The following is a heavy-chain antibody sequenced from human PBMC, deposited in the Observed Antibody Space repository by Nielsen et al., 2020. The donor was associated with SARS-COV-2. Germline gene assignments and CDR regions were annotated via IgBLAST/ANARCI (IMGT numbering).Heavy chain of an antibody. Sequence: GGSLRLSCVASGFNFTRYSMHWVRQAPGKGPEWVAYISSDSSWKQYADSVKGRVSISRDNAKKSLDLQMNSLRGEDTAVYYCARGVLDYWGQGALVTVSS. CDR3: ARGVLDY. D-gene: IGHD2-2*01. CDR1: GFNFTRYS. CDR2: ISSDSSWK. J-gene: IGHJ4*02. V-gene: IGHV3-48*01.